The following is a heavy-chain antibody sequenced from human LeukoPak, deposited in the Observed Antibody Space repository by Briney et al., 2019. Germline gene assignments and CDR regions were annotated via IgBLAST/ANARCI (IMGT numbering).Heavy chain of an antibody. Sequence: PSETLSLTCTVSGVSISSGGYYWSWIRQHPGKGLEWIGYIYYSGSTYYNPSLKSRVTISVDTSKNQFSLKLSSVTAGDTAVYYCAREHCSSTSCYELVYWGQGTLVTVSS. CDR1: GVSISSGGYY. CDR3: AREHCSSTSCYELVY. D-gene: IGHD2-2*01. J-gene: IGHJ4*02. CDR2: IYYSGST. V-gene: IGHV4-31*03.